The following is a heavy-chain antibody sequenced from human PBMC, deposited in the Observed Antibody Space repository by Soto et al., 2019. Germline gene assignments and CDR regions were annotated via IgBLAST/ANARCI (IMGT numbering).Heavy chain of an antibody. J-gene: IGHJ4*02. CDR3: TTYNAFLQYTDLFDY. CDR2: IKSKTDGGTT. Sequence: EVQLVESGGGLVKPGGSLRLSCAASGFTFSNAWMSWVRQAPGKGLEWVGRIKSKTDGGTTDYAAPVKGRFTISRDDSKNTLYLQMNSLKTEDTAVYYCTTYNAFLQYTDLFDYWGQGTLVTVSS. V-gene: IGHV3-15*01. D-gene: IGHD4-4*01. CDR1: GFTFSNAW.